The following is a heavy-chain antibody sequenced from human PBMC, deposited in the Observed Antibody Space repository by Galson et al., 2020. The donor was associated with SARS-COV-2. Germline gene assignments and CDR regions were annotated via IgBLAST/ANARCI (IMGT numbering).Heavy chain of an antibody. V-gene: IGHV1-2*05. CDR1: GYTFSGHY. CDR2: INPNSGDT. Sequence: ASVKVSCKASGYTFSGHYMHWVRLAPGQGLEWMGRINPNSGDTDVAQKFQGRVTMTTDTSLTTAYMELSRLTSDDTVVYYCTRGSNSSPFYHFDPWGQGTLVTVSS. D-gene: IGHD3-10*01. J-gene: IGHJ5*02. CDR3: TRGSNSSPFYHFDP.